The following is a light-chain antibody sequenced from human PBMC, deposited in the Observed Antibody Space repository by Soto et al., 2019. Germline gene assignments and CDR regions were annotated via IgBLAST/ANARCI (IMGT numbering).Light chain of an antibody. Sequence: QSALTQPPSASETPGQRGTISCSGSSSNIGRNTVNWYQQLPGTAPKLVIYSNNQRPSGVPDRFSGSKSGTSGSLAISGLQSEDEADYYCAAWDNSLSEYVFGTGTKVTVL. CDR2: SNN. V-gene: IGLV1-44*01. CDR1: SSNIGRNT. CDR3: AAWDNSLSEYV. J-gene: IGLJ1*01.